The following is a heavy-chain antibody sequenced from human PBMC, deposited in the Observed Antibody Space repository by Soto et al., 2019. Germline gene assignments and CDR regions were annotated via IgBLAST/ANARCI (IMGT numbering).Heavy chain of an antibody. CDR1: GGTFSSYA. CDR3: ARRGIAARHFAY. CDR2: IIPICGTA. Sequence: QVQLVQSGAEVKKPGSSVKVSCQASGGTFSSYAISWVRQAPGHVLEWMGGIIPICGTANYAQKFQGRVTITADESTSTAYMELSSLRSEDTAVYYCARRGIAARHFAYWGQGTLVTVSS. D-gene: IGHD6-6*01. V-gene: IGHV1-69*01. J-gene: IGHJ4*02.